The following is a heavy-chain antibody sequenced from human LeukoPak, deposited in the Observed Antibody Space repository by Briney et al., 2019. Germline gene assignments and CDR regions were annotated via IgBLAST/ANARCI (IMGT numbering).Heavy chain of an antibody. CDR2: IYTDDSA. D-gene: IGHD3-22*01. CDR1: GFAVRDTR. J-gene: IGHJ4*02. CDR3: AKIVVIPGSDYFDS. Sequence: PGGSLRLSCAASGFAVRDTRMTWVRQVPGKGLEWLSIIYTDDSAYYPDSVKGRFTVSRDNSKTTVYLQLNSLRAEDTAVYYCAKIVVIPGSDYFDSWGQGALVTVSS. V-gene: IGHV3-53*01.